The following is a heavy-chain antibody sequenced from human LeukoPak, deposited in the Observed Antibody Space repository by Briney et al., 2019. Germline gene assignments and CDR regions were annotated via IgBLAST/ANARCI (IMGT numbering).Heavy chain of an antibody. Sequence: PSETLSLTCTVSGGSISSGDYYWSWIRQPPGKGLEWIGYIYYSGSTHYNPSLKSRVTISVDTSKNQFSLKLSSVTAADTAVYYCARHQLELHYFDYWGQGTLVTVSS. D-gene: IGHD1-7*01. CDR3: ARHQLELHYFDY. V-gene: IGHV4-30-4*01. CDR2: IYYSGST. CDR1: GGSISSGDYY. J-gene: IGHJ4*02.